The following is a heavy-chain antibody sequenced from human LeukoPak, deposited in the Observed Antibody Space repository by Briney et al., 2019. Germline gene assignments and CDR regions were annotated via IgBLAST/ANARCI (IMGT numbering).Heavy chain of an antibody. CDR1: GYTLTELS. J-gene: IGHJ4*02. CDR2: FDPEDAKT. D-gene: IGHD1-26*01. V-gene: IGHV1-24*01. Sequence: GSVKVSCKVSGYTLTELSMHWVRQAPGKGLEWRGGFDPEDAKTIYAQKFQGRVTLTEDTSTDTAYMGLSSLRSAHTAVYYCATSPTSLPGSTSRHYRDYWGQGTLVTVSS. CDR3: ATSPTSLPGSTSRHYRDY.